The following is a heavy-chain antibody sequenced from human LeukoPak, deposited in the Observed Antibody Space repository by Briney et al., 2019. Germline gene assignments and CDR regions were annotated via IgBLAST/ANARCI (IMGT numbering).Heavy chain of an antibody. Sequence: ASVKDSCKASGGTFISYAISWVGQAPGQGGEWMGRIIPSFGTANYAQKFQGRVTITTDESTSTAHMELSSLRSEDTAVYYCARDMAVAETGSDYWGQGTLVTVSS. J-gene: IGHJ4*02. CDR3: ARDMAVAETGSDY. CDR2: IIPSFGTA. V-gene: IGHV1-69*05. D-gene: IGHD6-19*01. CDR1: GGTFISYA.